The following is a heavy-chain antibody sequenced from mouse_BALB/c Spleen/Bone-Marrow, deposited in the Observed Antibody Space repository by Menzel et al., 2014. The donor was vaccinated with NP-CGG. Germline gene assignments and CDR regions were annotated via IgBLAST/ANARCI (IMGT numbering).Heavy chain of an antibody. D-gene: IGHD2-3*01. CDR3: ARDMGLLWFAY. CDR2: IGNKANGYTT. CDR1: GFTFSDYY. V-gene: IGHV7-3*02. Sequence: EVNVVESGGGLVQPGGSLRLSCATSGFTFSDYYMSWVRQPPGKALEWLGFIGNKANGYTTEYSASVKGRFTISRDNSQSILYLQMNTLRAEDSATYYCARDMGLLWFAYWGQGTLVTVSA. J-gene: IGHJ3*01.